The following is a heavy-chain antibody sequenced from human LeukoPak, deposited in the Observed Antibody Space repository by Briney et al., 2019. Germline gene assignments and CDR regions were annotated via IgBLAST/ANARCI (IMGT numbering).Heavy chain of an antibody. CDR1: GGSFSGYY. CDR2: INHSGST. J-gene: IGHJ4*02. D-gene: IGHD6-13*01. CDR3: ARGSSSIWYIGFDY. V-gene: IGHV4-34*01. Sequence: PSETLSLTCAVYGGSFSGYYWSWIRQPPGKWLEWIGKINHSGSTNYNPSLKSRVTISVDTSKNQFSLKLSSVTAADTAVYYCARGSSSIWYIGFDYWGQGTLVTVSS.